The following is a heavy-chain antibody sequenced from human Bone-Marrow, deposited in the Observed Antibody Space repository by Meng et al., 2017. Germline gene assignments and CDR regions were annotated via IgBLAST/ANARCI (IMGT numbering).Heavy chain of an antibody. V-gene: IGHV5-51*01. J-gene: IGHJ4*02. CDR2: IYPGDSDT. D-gene: IGHD6-19*01. Sequence: MVSCKGSGYSFSTYWIAWVRQMPGKGLEWMGIIYPGDSDTRYSPSFQGQVTISADKSISTAYLQWSSLKASDTAMYYCARSSGWYRPDYWGQGTLVTVSS. CDR1: GYSFSTYW. CDR3: ARSSGWYRPDY.